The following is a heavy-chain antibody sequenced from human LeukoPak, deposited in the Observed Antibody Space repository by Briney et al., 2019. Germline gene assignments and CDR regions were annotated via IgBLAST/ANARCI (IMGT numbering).Heavy chain of an antibody. Sequence: GGSLRLSCAASGFTSSSYWMSWVRQAPGKGLEWVANIQQGGSAKYYVDSVKGRFTISRDDAKNSLYLQIDSLRAEDTAVYFCARIRGDGSTFEYWGRGTLVTVSS. CDR1: GFTSSSYW. CDR3: ARIRGDGSTFEY. D-gene: IGHD5-24*01. CDR2: IQQGGSAK. V-gene: IGHV3-7*01. J-gene: IGHJ4*02.